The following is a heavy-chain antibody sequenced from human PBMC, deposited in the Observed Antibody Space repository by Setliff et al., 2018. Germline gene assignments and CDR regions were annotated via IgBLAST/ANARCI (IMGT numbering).Heavy chain of an antibody. V-gene: IGHV4-59*01. CDR3: ARGGTFRYFDY. J-gene: IGHJ4*02. Sequence: PSETLSLTCTVSGGSISTYYWSWIRQPPWKGLEWIGYVYYSGIANYSPSLKSRLTISVDTSKNQFSLKLRSVTAADTAVYYCARGGTFRYFDYWGKGTPVTVSS. CDR2: VYYSGIA. D-gene: IGHD5-12*01. CDR1: GGSISTYY.